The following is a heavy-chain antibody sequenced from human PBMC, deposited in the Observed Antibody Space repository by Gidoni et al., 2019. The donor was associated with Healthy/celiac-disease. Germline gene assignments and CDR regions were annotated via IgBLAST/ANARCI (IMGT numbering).Heavy chain of an antibody. J-gene: IGHJ4*02. D-gene: IGHD3-3*01. CDR1: GYSISSGYY. Sequence: QVQLQESGPGLVKPSETLSLTCAVSGYSISSGYYWGWIRQPPGKGLEWIGSIYHIGSTYYNPSLNIRVTISVDTSKNQFSLKLSSVTAADTAVYYCARAPLRFLEWLLFSFDYCGQGTLVTVSS. V-gene: IGHV4-38-2*01. CDR2: IYHIGST. CDR3: ARAPLRFLEWLLFSFDY.